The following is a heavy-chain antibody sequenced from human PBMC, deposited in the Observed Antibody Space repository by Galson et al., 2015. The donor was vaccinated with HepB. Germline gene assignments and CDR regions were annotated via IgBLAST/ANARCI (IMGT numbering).Heavy chain of an antibody. CDR2: ICVYNGNT. D-gene: IGHD4-17*01. V-gene: IGHV1-18*01. Sequence: SVKVSCKASGFTFTHYGISWVRQAPGQGLEWMGWICVYNGNTNYVQKFQGRVTMTRDTSTSTVYMALSSLRSKDTAVYYCARDRKSDYGDYVFDYWGQGTLVTVSS. CDR1: GFTFTHYG. J-gene: IGHJ4*02. CDR3: ARDRKSDYGDYVFDY.